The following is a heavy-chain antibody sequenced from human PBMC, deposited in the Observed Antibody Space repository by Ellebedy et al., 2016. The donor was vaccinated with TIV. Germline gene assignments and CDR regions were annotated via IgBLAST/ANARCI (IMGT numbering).Heavy chain of an antibody. CDR3: ARSPGAFDI. Sequence: SETLSLXXTVSGGSVSSGSYYWSWIRQPPGKGLEWIGYIYYSGSTNYNPSLKSRVTISVDTSKNQFSLKLSSVTAADTAVYYCARSPGAFDIWGQGTMVTVSS. CDR2: IYYSGST. V-gene: IGHV4-61*01. D-gene: IGHD3-10*01. J-gene: IGHJ3*02. CDR1: GGSVSSGSYY.